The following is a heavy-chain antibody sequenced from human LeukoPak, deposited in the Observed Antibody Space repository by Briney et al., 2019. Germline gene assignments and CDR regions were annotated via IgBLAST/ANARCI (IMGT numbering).Heavy chain of an antibody. CDR1: GYTFTIYG. V-gene: IGHV1-18*01. CDR2: ISAYNGNT. CDR3: ARGGYYDILTGYYPNGVFDY. Sequence: ASVKVSCKASGYTFTIYGISWLRQAPGQGLEWMGWISAYNGNTNYAQKLQGRVTMTTDTSTSTAYMELRSLRSDDTAVYYCARGGYYDILTGYYPNGVFDYWGQGTLVTVSS. J-gene: IGHJ4*02. D-gene: IGHD3-9*01.